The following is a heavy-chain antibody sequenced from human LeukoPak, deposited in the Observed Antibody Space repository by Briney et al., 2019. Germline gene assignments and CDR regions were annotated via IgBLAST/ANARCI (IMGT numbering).Heavy chain of an antibody. CDR2: IIPIFGTA. V-gene: IGHV1-69*13. CDR1: GGTFSSYA. CDR3: ARDGSKRSYYYDSSGYYPDY. Sequence: GASVKVSCKASGGTFSSYAISWVRQAPGQGLEWMGGIIPIFGTANYAQKFQGRVTITADESTSTAYMELSSLRSEDTAVYYCARDGSKRSYYYDSSGYYPDYWGQGTLVTVSS. J-gene: IGHJ4*02. D-gene: IGHD3-22*01.